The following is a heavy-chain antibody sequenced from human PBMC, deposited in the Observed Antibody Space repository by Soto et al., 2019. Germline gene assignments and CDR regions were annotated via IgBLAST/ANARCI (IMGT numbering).Heavy chain of an antibody. V-gene: IGHV4-59*08. Sequence: PSETLSLTCSVSGDSISTYHWSWIQQPPGKGLEWIGYIHYSGKTDYNSSLKSRVTISVDTSKNQFSLKLTSVTAADTAVYYCARPGGSGWFYFDSWGQGSQVTVSS. D-gene: IGHD6-13*01. CDR2: IHYSGKT. CDR3: ARPGGSGWFYFDS. J-gene: IGHJ4*02. CDR1: GDSISTYH.